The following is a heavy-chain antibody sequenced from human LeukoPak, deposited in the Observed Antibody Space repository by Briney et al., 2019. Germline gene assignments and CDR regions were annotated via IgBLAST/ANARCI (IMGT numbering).Heavy chain of an antibody. Sequence: SETLSLTCTVSGGSISSYYWSWIRQPPGKGLEWIGYIYYSGSTNYNPSLKSRVTISVDTSKNQFSLKLSSVTAADTAVYYCARSGSYVYYFDHWGQGTLVTVSS. CDR1: GGSISSYY. J-gene: IGHJ4*02. CDR2: IYYSGST. V-gene: IGHV4-59*01. D-gene: IGHD1-26*01. CDR3: ARSGSYVYYFDH.